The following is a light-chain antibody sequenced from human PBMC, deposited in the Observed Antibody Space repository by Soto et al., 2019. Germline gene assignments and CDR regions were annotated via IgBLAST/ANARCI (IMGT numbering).Light chain of an antibody. Sequence: ETVMTQSPATLSVSPGERATLSCRSSQSVSRNLAWYQQRPGQAPRLLIYDTSTRATGIPSRFSGSRSGTEFTLTISSLQSEDCAFYFCQQYKNWSPITFGGGAKVDIK. CDR2: DTS. CDR3: QQYKNWSPIT. V-gene: IGKV3-15*01. CDR1: QSVSRN. J-gene: IGKJ4*01.